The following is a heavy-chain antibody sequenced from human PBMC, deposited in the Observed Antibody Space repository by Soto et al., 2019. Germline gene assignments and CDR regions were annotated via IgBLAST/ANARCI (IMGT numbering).Heavy chain of an antibody. D-gene: IGHD6-25*01. V-gene: IGHV3-30-3*01. J-gene: IGHJ4*02. CDR1: GFTFSRYA. CDR2: ISRDGSSK. Sequence: WGSLRLSCAASGFTFSRYAMHWVRQAPGEGLEGVAFISRDGSSKYYVYSVKGRFTVSIDSSNNTLYLSMTSLRPDDTAVFYCARSRNGAATDSINXWGQGTLVPVSX. CDR3: ARSRNGAATDSINX.